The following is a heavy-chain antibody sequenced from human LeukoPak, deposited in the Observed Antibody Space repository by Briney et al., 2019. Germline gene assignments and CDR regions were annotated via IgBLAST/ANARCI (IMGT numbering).Heavy chain of an antibody. V-gene: IGHV3-7*01. CDR3: ARGITGITSYFDY. Sequence: PGGSLRLSCAASGFTFSSYWMSWVRQAPGKGLEWVANIKQDGSEKYYVDSVKGRFTISRDNAKNSLYLQMNSLRAEDTAVYYCARGITGITSYFDYWGQGTLVTVSS. D-gene: IGHD1-20*01. CDR1: GFTFSSYW. CDR2: IKQDGSEK. J-gene: IGHJ4*02.